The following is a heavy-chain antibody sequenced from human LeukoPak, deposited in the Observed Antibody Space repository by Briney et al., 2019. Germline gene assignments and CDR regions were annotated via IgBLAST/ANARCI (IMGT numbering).Heavy chain of an antibody. CDR3: ARDRKDYGDYVFYYYYGMDV. CDR2: IIPILGIA. Sequence: GASVKVSCEASGGTFSSYAISWVRQAPGQGLEWMGRIIPILGIANYAQKFQGSVTITADKSTSTAYMELSSLRSEDTAVYYCARDRKDYGDYVFYYYYGMDVWGQGTTVTVS. J-gene: IGHJ6*02. CDR1: GGTFSSYA. D-gene: IGHD4-17*01. V-gene: IGHV1-69*04.